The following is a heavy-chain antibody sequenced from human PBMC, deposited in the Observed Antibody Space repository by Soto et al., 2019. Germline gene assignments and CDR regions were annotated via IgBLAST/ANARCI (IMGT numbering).Heavy chain of an antibody. CDR1: GFTFSSYG. V-gene: IGHV3-30*18. CDR2: ISYDGSNK. CDR3: AKARTVRSFAAR. D-gene: IGHD6-6*01. Sequence: QVQLVESGGGVVQPGRSLRLSCAASGFTFSSYGMHWVRQAPGKGLAWVAVISYDGSNKYYADSVKGRFTISRDNSKNTLYLQMNSLRAEDTAVYYCAKARTVRSFAARWGQGTLVTVSS. J-gene: IGHJ4*02.